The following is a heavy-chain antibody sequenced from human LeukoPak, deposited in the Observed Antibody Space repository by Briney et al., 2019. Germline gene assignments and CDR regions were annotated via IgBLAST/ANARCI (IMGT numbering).Heavy chain of an antibody. J-gene: IGHJ4*02. V-gene: IGHV3-23*01. Sequence: PGGSLRLSCAASGFTFSSSAMSWVRQVPGKGLEWVSGISASGGSTSYADSVRGRFTISRDNSKNTLYVQMNSLRAEDTAVYYCARIAVVGVGVDYWGQGTLVTVSS. CDR3: ARIAVVGVGVDY. CDR2: ISASGGST. CDR1: GFTFSSSA. D-gene: IGHD6-19*01.